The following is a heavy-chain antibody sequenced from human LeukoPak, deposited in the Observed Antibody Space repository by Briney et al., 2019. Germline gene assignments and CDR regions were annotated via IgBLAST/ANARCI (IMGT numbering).Heavy chain of an antibody. CDR3: TRLRSDTTGGYYYFMDV. D-gene: IGHD1-1*01. V-gene: IGHV3-73*01. CDR2: IRSKANGYAT. CDR1: DFTFSDSA. J-gene: IGHJ6*03. Sequence: GGSLRLSCAASDFTFSDSAIHWVRQAPGKGLEWVGRIRSKANGYATSYGASAKGRLTISRDDSKNTADPQMSDLRTEDTAVYYCTRLRSDTTGGYYYFMDVWGKGTTVIVSS.